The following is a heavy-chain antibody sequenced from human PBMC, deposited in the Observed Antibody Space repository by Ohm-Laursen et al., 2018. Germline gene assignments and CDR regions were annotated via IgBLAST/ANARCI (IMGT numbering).Heavy chain of an antibody. D-gene: IGHD1-1*01. CDR3: AKDISPVQPDYFDY. V-gene: IGHV3-23*01. Sequence: SLRLSCAASGFTFSTSAMSWIRQAPGKGLEWISVITGSGGRTYYADSVKGRFTISRDNSKNTLYLQMNSLRAEDTAVYYCAKDISPVQPDYFDYWGQGTLVTVSS. CDR1: GFTFSTSA. J-gene: IGHJ4*02. CDR2: ITGSGGRT.